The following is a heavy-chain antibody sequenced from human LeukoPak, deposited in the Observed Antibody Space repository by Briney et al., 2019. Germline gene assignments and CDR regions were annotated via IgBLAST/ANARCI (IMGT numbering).Heavy chain of an antibody. D-gene: IGHD3-22*01. CDR3: AREPDYYDSSGPCDY. J-gene: IGHJ4*02. Sequence: SVKVSCKASGYTFTSYGISWVRQAPGQGLEWMGWISAYNGNTNYAQKLQGRVTMTTDTSTSTAYMELRSLRSDDTAVYYCAREPDYYDSSGPCDYWGQGTLVTVSS. CDR1: GYTFTSYG. V-gene: IGHV1-18*01. CDR2: ISAYNGNT.